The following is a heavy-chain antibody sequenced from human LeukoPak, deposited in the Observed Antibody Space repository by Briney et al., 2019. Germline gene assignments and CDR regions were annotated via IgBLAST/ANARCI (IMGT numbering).Heavy chain of an antibody. CDR3: ARGKVSFDY. Sequence: SETLSLTCTVSGYSISSGYYWGWIRQPPGKALEWIGSIYHSGSTYYNPSLKSRVTISVDTSKNQFSLKLSSVTAADTAVYYCARGKVSFDYWGQGTLVTVSS. D-gene: IGHD6-6*01. CDR1: GYSISSGYY. CDR2: IYHSGST. J-gene: IGHJ4*02. V-gene: IGHV4-38-2*02.